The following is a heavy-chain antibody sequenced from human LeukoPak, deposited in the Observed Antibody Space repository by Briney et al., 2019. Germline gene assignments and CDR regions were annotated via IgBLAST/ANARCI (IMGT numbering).Heavy chain of an antibody. J-gene: IGHJ4*02. CDR2: IYPDDSDT. CDR3: ARQGYCGGDCSELYFDY. CDR1: GYSFTSYW. V-gene: IGHV5-51*01. D-gene: IGHD2-21*02. Sequence: RGESLKISCKGSGYSFTSYWIGWVRQMPGKGPEWMGIIYPDDSDTRYSPSFQGQVTISADKSISTAYLQWSSLKASDTAMYYCARQGYCGGDCSELYFDYWGQGTLVTVSS.